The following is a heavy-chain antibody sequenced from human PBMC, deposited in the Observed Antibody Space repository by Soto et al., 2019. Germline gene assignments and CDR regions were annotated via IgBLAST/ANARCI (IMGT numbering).Heavy chain of an antibody. D-gene: IGHD3-10*01. CDR3: ARHSYYYGSTYGCWLDL. Sequence: TSETLSLTCTVSGGSISSSSYYWGWIRQPPGKGLEWIGSIYYSGSTYYNPSLKSRVTISVDTSKNQFSLKLSSVTAADTAVYYCARHSYYYGSTYGCWLDLWGQGTLVTVSS. CDR2: IYYSGST. V-gene: IGHV4-39*01. CDR1: GGSISSSSYY. J-gene: IGHJ5*02.